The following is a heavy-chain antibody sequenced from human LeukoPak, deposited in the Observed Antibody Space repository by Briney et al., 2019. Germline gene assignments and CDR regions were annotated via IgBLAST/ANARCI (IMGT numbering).Heavy chain of an antibody. V-gene: IGHV4-4*09. J-gene: IGHJ4*02. CDR1: GGSISPYF. CDR3: ARRQIYFDH. Sequence: PSETLSLTCTVSGGSISPYFWSWIRQPPGKGPEWIGYIYTDGSTKYNPSLKSRVTISLDTSKNQFSLKLSSVTAADTAVYYCARRQIYFDHWGQGTLVTVSS. CDR2: IYTDGST.